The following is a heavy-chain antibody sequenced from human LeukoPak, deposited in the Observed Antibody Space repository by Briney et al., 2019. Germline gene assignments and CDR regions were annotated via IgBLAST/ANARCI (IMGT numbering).Heavy chain of an antibody. Sequence: GGSLRLSCAASGFTFSSYWMRWVRQAPGKGLEWVSAISGSGGSTYCADSVKGRFTISRDNSKNTLQMNSLRAEDTAVYYCAKGSRYSGYDFAFDYWGQGTLVTVSS. V-gene: IGHV3-23*01. CDR2: ISGSGGST. CDR3: AKGSRYSGYDFAFDY. J-gene: IGHJ4*02. D-gene: IGHD5-12*01. CDR1: GFTFSSYW.